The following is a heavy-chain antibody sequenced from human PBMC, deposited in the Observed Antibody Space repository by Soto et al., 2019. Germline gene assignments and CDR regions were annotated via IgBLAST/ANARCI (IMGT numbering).Heavy chain of an antibody. Sequence: SETLSLTCAVSGGSISSGGYSWSWIRQPPGKGLEWIGYIYHSGSTYYNPSLKSRVTISVDRSKNQFSLKLSSVTAADTAVYYCARHGDYGDYVVYWGQGTQVTVSS. CDR1: GGSISSGGYS. J-gene: IGHJ4*02. CDR3: ARHGDYGDYVVY. V-gene: IGHV4-30-2*01. D-gene: IGHD4-17*01. CDR2: IYHSGST.